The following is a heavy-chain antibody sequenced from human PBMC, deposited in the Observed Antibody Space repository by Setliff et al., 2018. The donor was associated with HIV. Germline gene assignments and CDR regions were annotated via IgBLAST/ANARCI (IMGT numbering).Heavy chain of an antibody. J-gene: IGHJ6*03. Sequence: GSLRLSCTASGFTFSSYEFNWVRQVPGKGLEWLSYISSSGGGKYYADSVKGRFTVSRDNGENSLYLQMNSLRAEDTAVYYCAKGVDGYYYYYYMDVWGKGTTVTVSS. CDR1: GFTFSSYE. V-gene: IGHV3-48*03. CDR3: AKGVDGYYYYYYMDV. CDR2: ISSSGGGK.